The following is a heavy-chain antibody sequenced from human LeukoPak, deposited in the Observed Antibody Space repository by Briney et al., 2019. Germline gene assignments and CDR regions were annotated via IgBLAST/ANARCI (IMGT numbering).Heavy chain of an antibody. CDR3: AKRAFGSERHLDY. Sequence: GGSLRLSCAASGFTFNIYAMNWVRQAPGKGLEWVSVISNSGGGTYYADCVKGRFTISRDNSKNTLYLQMNSLRAEDTAVYYCAKRAFGSERHLDYWGQGTLVTVSS. CDR1: GFTFNIYA. V-gene: IGHV3-23*01. CDR2: ISNSGGGT. D-gene: IGHD3-10*01. J-gene: IGHJ4*02.